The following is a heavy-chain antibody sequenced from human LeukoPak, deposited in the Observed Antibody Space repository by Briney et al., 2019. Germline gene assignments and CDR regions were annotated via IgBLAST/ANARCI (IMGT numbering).Heavy chain of an antibody. CDR3: ARDPLGGMPDYLDL. D-gene: IGHD3-10*01. Sequence: GGSLRLSCAASGFDFDDYAMHWVRQAPGKGLEWVAVIAYNGNPTIYTDCVKGRFTIARDNSKNTLFLQMDSLTTEDTAVYYCARDPLGGMPDYLDLWGQGTLVTVSS. CDR1: GFDFDDYA. J-gene: IGHJ1*01. CDR2: IAYNGNPT. V-gene: IGHV3-30*04.